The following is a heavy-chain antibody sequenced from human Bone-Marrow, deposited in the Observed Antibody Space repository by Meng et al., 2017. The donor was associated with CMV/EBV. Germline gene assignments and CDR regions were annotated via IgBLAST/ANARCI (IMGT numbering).Heavy chain of an antibody. CDR3: ARKLSAAGYCSSTSCYLGWFDP. Sequence: GSLRLSCTVSGGSISDYYWTWIRQPPGKGLEWIGYIFYTGSTYYNPSLKSRVTISVDTSKNQFSLKLSSVTAADTAVYYCARKLSAAGYCSSTSCYLGWFDPWGQGTLVTVSS. CDR1: GGSISDYY. D-gene: IGHD2-2*01. V-gene: IGHV4-59*08. J-gene: IGHJ5*02. CDR2: IFYTGST.